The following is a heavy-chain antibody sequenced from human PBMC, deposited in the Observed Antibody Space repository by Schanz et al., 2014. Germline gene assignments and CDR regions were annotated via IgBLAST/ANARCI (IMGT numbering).Heavy chain of an antibody. CDR3: ASTHWFGSGTTIVDY. CDR1: GYTFTSHG. V-gene: IGHV1-18*01. D-gene: IGHD3-10*01. Sequence: QVQLVQSGAEVKKPGASVKVSCKASGYTFTSHGISWVRQAPGQGLEWMGWITAYNGDTNYALKLQGRVTMTTDTSTGTAYMELRSLRSDDTAVYYCASTHWFGSGTTIVDYWGQGTLVTVSS. J-gene: IGHJ4*02. CDR2: ITAYNGDT.